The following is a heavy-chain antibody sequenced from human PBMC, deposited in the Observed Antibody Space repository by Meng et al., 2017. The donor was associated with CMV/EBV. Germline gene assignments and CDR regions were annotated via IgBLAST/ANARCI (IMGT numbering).Heavy chain of an antibody. CDR1: GGTFSSYS. V-gene: IGHV1-69*05. J-gene: IGHJ6*02. Sequence: SVKVSCKASGGTFSSYSISWVRQAPGQGLEWMGGIIPIFGTANYAQKFQGRVTITTDESTSTAYMELSSLRSEDTAVYYCARDGGYCSSTGCSLEDYYYYGMDVWGQGTTVTVSS. D-gene: IGHD2-2*01. CDR2: IIPIFGTA. CDR3: ARDGGYCSSTGCSLEDYYYYGMDV.